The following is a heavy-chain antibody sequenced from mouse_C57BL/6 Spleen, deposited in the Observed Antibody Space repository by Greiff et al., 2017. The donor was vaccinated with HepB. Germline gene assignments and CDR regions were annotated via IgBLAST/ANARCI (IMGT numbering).Heavy chain of an antibody. Sequence: EVMLVESGGGLVKPGGSLKLSCAASGFTFSSYAMSWVRQTPEKRLEWVATISDGGSYTYYPDNVKGRFTISRDNAKNNLYLQMSHLKSEDTAMYYCARSANWDADYWGQGTTLTVSS. D-gene: IGHD4-1*01. J-gene: IGHJ2*01. CDR2: ISDGGSYT. V-gene: IGHV5-4*03. CDR1: GFTFSSYA. CDR3: ARSANWDADY.